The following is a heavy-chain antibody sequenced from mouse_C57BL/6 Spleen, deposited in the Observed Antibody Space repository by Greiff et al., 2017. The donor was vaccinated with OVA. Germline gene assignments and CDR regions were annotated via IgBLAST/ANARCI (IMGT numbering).Heavy chain of an antibody. CDR1: GYTFTSYD. Sequence: QVQLKQSGPELVKPGASVKLSCKASGYTFTSYDINWVKPRPGQGLEWIGWIYPRDGSTKYNEKFKGKATLTVDTSSSTAYMELHSLTSEDSAVYFCARWGTTVVAPYYDAMDYWGQGTSVTVSS. V-gene: IGHV1-85*01. CDR3: ARWGTTVVAPYYDAMDY. J-gene: IGHJ4*01. D-gene: IGHD1-1*01. CDR2: IYPRDGST.